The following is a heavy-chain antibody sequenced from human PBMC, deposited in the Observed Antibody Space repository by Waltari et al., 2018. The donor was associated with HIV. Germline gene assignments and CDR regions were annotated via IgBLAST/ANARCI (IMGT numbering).Heavy chain of an antibody. CDR1: GYTFISYG. CDR2: NSTNNANT. CDR3: ARDGLRYSGTFYSDY. J-gene: IGHJ4*02. V-gene: IGHV1-18*01. Sequence: QVHLVQSGAEMKKPGASVKVSCKASGYTFISYGISWVRQAPGHGLEWMGWNSTNNANTNSAQSLQSRITMTTDTPTTTAYMERRSLTSDDTAVYYCARDGLRYSGTFYSDYWGQGTLVTVSS. D-gene: IGHD1-26*01.